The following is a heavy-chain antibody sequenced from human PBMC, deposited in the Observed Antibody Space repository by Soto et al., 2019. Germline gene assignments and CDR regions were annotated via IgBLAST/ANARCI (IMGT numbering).Heavy chain of an antibody. CDR1: TFTVRGNY. D-gene: IGHD5-12*01. V-gene: IGHV3-11*06. Sequence: PGGSLRLSCAASTFTVRGNYMSWVRQAPGKGLEWVSAISGSGDQTYYADSVKGRFTISRDNAKNSLYLQMNSLRAEDTAVYYCAKDVIVDTVGLDYWGQGTLVTVSS. CDR2: ISGSGDQT. J-gene: IGHJ4*02. CDR3: AKDVIVDTVGLDY.